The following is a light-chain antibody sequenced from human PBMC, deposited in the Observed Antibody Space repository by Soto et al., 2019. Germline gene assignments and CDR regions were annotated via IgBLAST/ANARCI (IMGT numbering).Light chain of an antibody. CDR3: CSSAPESTYV. CDR2: KGT. J-gene: IGLJ1*01. CDR1: DSDVGAYNS. V-gene: IGLV2-23*01. Sequence: QSALAQPASVSGSPGQSITISCTGTDSDVGAYNSVSWYQQHPHKAPRLIIYKGTRRPSGTSYRFSGSTSGNAASLTISALQADDEADYFCCSSAPESTYVFGTGTKVTVL.